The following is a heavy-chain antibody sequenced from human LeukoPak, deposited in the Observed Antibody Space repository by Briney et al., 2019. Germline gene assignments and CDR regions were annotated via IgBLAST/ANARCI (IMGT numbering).Heavy chain of an antibody. CDR1: GFTVSDYS. J-gene: IGHJ4*02. V-gene: IGHV3-23*01. D-gene: IGHD3-22*01. CDR3: AKDSPHYYDSSGYPDY. CDR2: ISGSGSYT. Sequence: GGSLRLSCAASGFTVSDYSMSWVRQAPGKGLEWVSAISGSGSYTDYADSVKGRFTISKDNSKNTLYMQMNSLRAEDTAVYYCAKDSPHYYDSSGYPDYWGQGTLVTVSS.